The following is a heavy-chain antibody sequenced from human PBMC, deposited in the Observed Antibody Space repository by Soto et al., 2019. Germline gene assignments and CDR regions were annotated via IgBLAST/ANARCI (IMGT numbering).Heavy chain of an antibody. CDR2: ISYDGSNK. CDR1: GFTFSSYA. V-gene: IGHV3-30-3*01. CDR3: ARAVSASKLPFDY. Sequence: LRLSCAASGFTFSSYAMHWVRQAPGKGLEWVAVISYDGSNKYYADSVKGRFTISRDNSKNTLYLQMNSLRAEDTAVYYCARAVSASKLPFDYRGQGTLVTVSS. D-gene: IGHD2-15*01. J-gene: IGHJ4*02.